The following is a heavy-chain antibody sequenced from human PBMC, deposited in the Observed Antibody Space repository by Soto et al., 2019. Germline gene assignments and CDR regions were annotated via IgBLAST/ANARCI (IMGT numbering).Heavy chain of an antibody. J-gene: IGHJ4*02. CDR1: GGTFSSYA. D-gene: IGHD6-13*01. CDR2: IIPIFSTT. V-gene: IGHV1-69*01. Sequence: QVQLVQSGPEVKKPGSSVKVSCKASGGTFSSYAISWVRQAPGQGLEWMGDIIPIFSTTRHAQKFQGRVTITADESTTTADMELNSLTSDDTAVYYCAGGEHASTWFYFDYWGQGTLVTVSS. CDR3: AGGEHASTWFYFDY.